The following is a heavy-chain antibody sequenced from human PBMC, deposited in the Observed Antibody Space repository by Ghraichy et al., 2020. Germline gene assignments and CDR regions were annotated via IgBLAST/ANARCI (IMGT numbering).Heavy chain of an antibody. CDR3: ATDTAMSWDHYYYMDV. J-gene: IGHJ6*03. Sequence: GGSLRLSCAASGFTFSTYEMNWVRQAPGKGLEWVSYISSSGSTINHADSVKGRFTISRDNAKNSLYLQMNSLRAEDTAVYYCATDTAMSWDHYYYMDVWGKGTTVTVS. D-gene: IGHD5-18*01. CDR1: GFTFSTYE. CDR2: ISSSGSTI. V-gene: IGHV3-48*03.